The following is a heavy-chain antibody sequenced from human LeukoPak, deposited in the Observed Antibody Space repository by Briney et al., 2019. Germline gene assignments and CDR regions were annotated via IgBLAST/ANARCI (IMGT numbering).Heavy chain of an antibody. CDR3: ARDKEEGDHYYYYYMDV. D-gene: IGHD3-16*01. J-gene: IGHJ6*03. Sequence: GGSLRLSCAASGFTFSSYSMNWVRQAPGKGLEWVSSISSSSSYIYYADSVKGRFTISRDNAKNSLYLQMNSLRAEDTAVYYCARDKEEGDHYYYYYMDVWGKGTTVTVSS. V-gene: IGHV3-21*01. CDR2: ISSSSSYI. CDR1: GFTFSSYS.